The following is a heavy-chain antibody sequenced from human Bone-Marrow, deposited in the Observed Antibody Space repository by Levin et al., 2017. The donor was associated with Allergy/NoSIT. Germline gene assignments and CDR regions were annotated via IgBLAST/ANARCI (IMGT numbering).Heavy chain of an antibody. D-gene: IGHD3-3*01. J-gene: IGHJ6*02. CDR1: GGSISSYY. V-gene: IGHV4-59*08. CDR3: ARHVADFWSGYRNYYYYGMDV. Sequence: SCTVSGGSISSYYWSWIRQPPGKGLEWIGYIYYSGSTNYNPSLKSRVTISVDTSKNQFSLKLSSVTAADTAVYYCARHVADFWSGYRNYYYYGMDVWGQGTTVTVSS. CDR2: IYYSGST.